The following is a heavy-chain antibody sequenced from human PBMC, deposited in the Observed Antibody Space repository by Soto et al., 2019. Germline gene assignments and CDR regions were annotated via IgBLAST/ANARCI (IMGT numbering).Heavy chain of an antibody. CDR2: ISSSSSYI. Sequence: KPGGSLRLSCAASGFTFSSYSMNWVRQAPGKGLEWVSSISSSSSYIYYADSVKGRFTISRDNAKNSLYLQMNSLRAEDTAVYYCARDSVIQSYYYYGMDVWGQGTTVTVSS. D-gene: IGHD5-18*01. J-gene: IGHJ6*02. V-gene: IGHV3-21*01. CDR3: ARDSVIQSYYYYGMDV. CDR1: GFTFSSYS.